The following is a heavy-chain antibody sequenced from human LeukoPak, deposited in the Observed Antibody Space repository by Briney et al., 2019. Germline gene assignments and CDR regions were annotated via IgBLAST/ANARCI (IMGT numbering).Heavy chain of an antibody. D-gene: IGHD1-26*01. CDR3: ARGQGELPNYYYYYYMDV. V-gene: IGHV4-30-2*01. CDR2: HSGST. Sequence: HSGSTYYNPSLKSRVTISVDRSKNQFSLKLSSVTAADTAVYYCARGQGELPNYYYYYYMDVWGKGTTVTVSS. J-gene: IGHJ6*03.